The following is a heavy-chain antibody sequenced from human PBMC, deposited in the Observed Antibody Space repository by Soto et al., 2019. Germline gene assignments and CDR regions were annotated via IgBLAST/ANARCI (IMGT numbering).Heavy chain of an antibody. Sequence: SVQGSSKASPRTFSSHAIHWERRAPGQGLEWLGKIIPSYDRTNYGQKFQGRVTVTADTYTTTAYMELSSLRSDDTAVYYCARDPSNDYGGDTFDYWGQGTMVTGSS. CDR2: IIPSYDRT. V-gene: IGHV1-69*04. CDR1: PRTFSSHA. D-gene: IGHD4-17*01. J-gene: IGHJ4*02. CDR3: ARDPSNDYGGDTFDY.